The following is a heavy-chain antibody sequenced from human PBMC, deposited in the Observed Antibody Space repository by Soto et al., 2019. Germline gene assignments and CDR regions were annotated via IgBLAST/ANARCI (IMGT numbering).Heavy chain of an antibody. CDR1: GGTFNSYT. J-gene: IGHJ4*02. D-gene: IGHD3-10*01. V-gene: IGHV1-69*02. Sequence: QVQPVQSGAEVKKSGSSVRVSCKASGGTFNSYTLSSVRQAPGQRLEWMGRIIPMLSMSTYAQKFQGRVSIIADKSTNTVYLDLRSLRSDDTAIYYCATSYGSGSRPFDYWGQGTLVTVSS. CDR3: ATSYGSGSRPFDY. CDR2: IIPMLSMS.